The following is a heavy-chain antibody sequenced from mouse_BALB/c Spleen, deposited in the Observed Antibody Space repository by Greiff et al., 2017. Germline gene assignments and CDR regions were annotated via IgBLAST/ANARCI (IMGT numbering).Heavy chain of an antibody. D-gene: IGHD2-4*01. J-gene: IGHJ3*01. Sequence: VKVVESGAELVRPGASVTLSCKASGYTFTDYEMHWVKQTPVHGLEWIGAIDPETGGTAYNQKFKGQATLTADKTSSTDYMELRSLTSEDSAVYYCTRGATMITTVFAYWGQGTLVTVSA. CDR3: TRGATMITTVFAY. CDR2: IDPETGGT. V-gene: IGHV1-15*01. CDR1: GYTFTDYE.